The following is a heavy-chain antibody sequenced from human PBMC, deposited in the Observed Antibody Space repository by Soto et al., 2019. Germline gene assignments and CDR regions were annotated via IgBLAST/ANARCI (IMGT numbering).Heavy chain of an antibody. CDR1: GGSFSGYY. CDR3: ARAPGTLEELPPSDY. Sequence: QVQLQQWGAGLLKPSETLSLTCAVYGGSFSGYYWSWIRQPPGKGLEWIGEINHSGSTNYNPSLKRPIPISVDPYKHQFSLKRSSVTAADTAVYYCARAPGTLEELPPSDYWGQGTLVTVSS. J-gene: IGHJ4*02. V-gene: IGHV4-34*01. CDR2: INHSGST. D-gene: IGHD3-16*01.